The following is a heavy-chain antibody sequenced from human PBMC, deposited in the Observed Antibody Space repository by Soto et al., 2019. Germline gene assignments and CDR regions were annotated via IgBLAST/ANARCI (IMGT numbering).Heavy chain of an antibody. Sequence: EVHLLESGGGLVQPGGSLRLSCAASGFTFSSYAMSWVRQAPGKGLEWVSSIGRSDNTYYADSVKGRFTISRDNSKNTLYLQMISLRAEDTAVYYCARASYCSSTSCLEDVWGQGTTVSVSS. CDR2: IGRSDNT. CDR1: GFTFSSYA. D-gene: IGHD2-2*01. J-gene: IGHJ6*02. V-gene: IGHV3-23*01. CDR3: ARASYCSSTSCLEDV.